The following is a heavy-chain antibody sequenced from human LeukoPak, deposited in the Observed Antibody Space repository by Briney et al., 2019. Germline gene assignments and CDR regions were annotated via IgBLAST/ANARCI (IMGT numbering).Heavy chain of an antibody. CDR1: GYTFTSYA. Sequence: SCKASGYTFTSYAMHWVRQAPGKGLEWVAVISYDGSNKYYADSVTGRFTISRDNSKNTLFLQMNSLRAEDTAVYYCAKGEYYYDSSGYYVGLQTYYFDYWGQGTLVTVSS. CDR3: AKGEYYYDSSGYYVGLQTYYFDY. CDR2: ISYDGSNK. J-gene: IGHJ4*02. V-gene: IGHV3-30*04. D-gene: IGHD3-22*01.